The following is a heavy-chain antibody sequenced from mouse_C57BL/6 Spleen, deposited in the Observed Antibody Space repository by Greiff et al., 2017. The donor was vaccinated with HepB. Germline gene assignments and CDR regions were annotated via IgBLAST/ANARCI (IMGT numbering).Heavy chain of an antibody. CDR3: ARWEVTAYYVDD. CDR2: IDPSDSET. V-gene: IGHV1-52*01. D-gene: IGHD2-2*01. Sequence: VQLQQSGAELVRPGSSVKLSCKASGYTFTSYWMHWVKQRPIQGLEWIGNIDPSDSETHYNQKFKDKATLTVDRSSSTAYMQLSSLTSEESAVYYCARWEVTAYYVDDWGQGTTLTVSS. J-gene: IGHJ2*01. CDR1: GYTFTSYW.